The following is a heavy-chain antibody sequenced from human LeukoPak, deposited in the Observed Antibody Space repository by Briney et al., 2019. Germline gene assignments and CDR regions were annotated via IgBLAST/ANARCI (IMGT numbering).Heavy chain of an antibody. V-gene: IGHV1-8*01. Sequence: ASVKVSCKASGYTFTRYDINWVRQATGQGLEWMGWMNPNSGNTGYAQKFQGRVTMTRNTSISTAYMELSSLRSEDTAVYYCARGLGCTNGVCYNYWGQGTLVTVSS. CDR2: MNPNSGNT. D-gene: IGHD2-8*01. J-gene: IGHJ4*02. CDR1: GYTFTRYD. CDR3: ARGLGCTNGVCYNY.